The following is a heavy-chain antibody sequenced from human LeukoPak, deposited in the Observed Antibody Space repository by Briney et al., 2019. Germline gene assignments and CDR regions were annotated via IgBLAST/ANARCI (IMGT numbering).Heavy chain of an antibody. Sequence: PGGSLRLSCAASGFMVSSNFMSWVRQAPGKELEWVSVIYNDGRTYYADSVKGRFTISRDNAKNSLYLQMNSLRAEDTAVYYCAREGRSDYYYYYMDVWGKGTTVTISS. CDR2: IYNDGRT. V-gene: IGHV3-53*01. J-gene: IGHJ6*03. CDR3: AREGRSDYYYYYMDV. CDR1: GFMVSSNF.